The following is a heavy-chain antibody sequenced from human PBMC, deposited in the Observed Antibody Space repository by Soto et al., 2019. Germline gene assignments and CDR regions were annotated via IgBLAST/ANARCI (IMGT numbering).Heavy chain of an antibody. J-gene: IGHJ4*02. V-gene: IGHV3-23*01. CDR3: AKDREAPIY. CDR1: GFTFSTSG. CDR2: IGGSGVNT. Sequence: EVQLLESGGGLVQPGGSLRLSCAASGFTFSTSGMSWARQAPGKGLEGISGIGGSGVNTYYVDSVKGRFTISRDNYKNTLYLQMNSLRVEDTAIYYCAKDREAPIYWGQGTLVTVSS.